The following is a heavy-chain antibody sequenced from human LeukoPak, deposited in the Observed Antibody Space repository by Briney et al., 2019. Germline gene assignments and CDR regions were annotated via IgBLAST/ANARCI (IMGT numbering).Heavy chain of an antibody. D-gene: IGHD5-12*01. Sequence: GGSLRLSCAASGFTFSNYAMSWVRQAPGKGLEWVSAISGSGGSTYYADSVKGRFTISRDNSKKTLYLQMNSLRAEDTAIYYCAKVQYSDYDMNFDSWGQGTLVTVSS. CDR2: ISGSGGST. J-gene: IGHJ4*02. V-gene: IGHV3-23*01. CDR1: GFTFSNYA. CDR3: AKVQYSDYDMNFDS.